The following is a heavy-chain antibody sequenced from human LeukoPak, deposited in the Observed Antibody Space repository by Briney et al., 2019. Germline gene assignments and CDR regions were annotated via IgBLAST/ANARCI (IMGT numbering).Heavy chain of an antibody. J-gene: IGHJ4*02. CDR2: INDNGAGT. CDR1: GFTFSSYA. D-gene: IGHD1-26*01. V-gene: IGHV3-23*01. CDR3: AVKPSDYSGFDY. Sequence: GGSLRLSCAASGFTFSSYAMSWVRQAPGKGLKWVSTINDNGAGTYYADSVKGRFTISRDNSKNTLYLQMNSLRAEDTAVYYCAVKPSDYSGFDYWGQGTLVTVSS.